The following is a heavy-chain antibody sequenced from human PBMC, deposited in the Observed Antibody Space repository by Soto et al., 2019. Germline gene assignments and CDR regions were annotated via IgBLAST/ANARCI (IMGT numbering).Heavy chain of an antibody. CDR3: ARGGSLYGYFAL. J-gene: IGHJ2*01. D-gene: IGHD1-26*01. CDR2: INAGNGNT. Sequence: QVQLVQSGAEVKKPGASVKVSCKASGYTFTSYAMHWVRQAPGQRLEWMGWINAGNGNTKYSQNFQGRVTITRDTSASTAYIELSSLRSEDTAVYYCARGGSLYGYFALWGRGSLVTVSS. V-gene: IGHV1-3*01. CDR1: GYTFTSYA.